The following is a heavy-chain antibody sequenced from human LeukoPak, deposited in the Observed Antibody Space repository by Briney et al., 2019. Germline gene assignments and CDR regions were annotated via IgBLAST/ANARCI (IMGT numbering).Heavy chain of an antibody. CDR1: GFTFSSYW. J-gene: IGHJ4*02. CDR2: IKQDGSEK. V-gene: IGHV3-7*05. D-gene: IGHD3-10*01. Sequence: PGGSLRLSCAASGFTFSSYWMSWVRQAPGKGLEWVATIKQDGSEKYYVDSVKGRFTISRDNAKNSLYLQMNSLRAEDTAVYYCARAGYYYGSGSYREDYWGQGTLVTVSS. CDR3: ARAGYYYGSGSYREDY.